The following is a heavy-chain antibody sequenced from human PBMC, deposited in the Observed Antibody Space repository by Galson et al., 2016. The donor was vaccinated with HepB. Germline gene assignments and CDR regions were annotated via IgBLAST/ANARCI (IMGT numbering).Heavy chain of an antibody. CDR1: GFSLSASGVR. V-gene: IGHV2-70*04. Sequence: ALVKPTQTLTLTCTLSGFSLSASGVRMSWIRQPPGKALEWLARIDWDDDKFYSTSLKTRLTISKDTSKNQVVLTMTNMDPVDTATYYCARIRVGGNSGYAFDIWGQGTMVTVSS. D-gene: IGHD4-23*01. CDR2: IDWDDDK. J-gene: IGHJ3*02. CDR3: ARIRVGGNSGYAFDI.